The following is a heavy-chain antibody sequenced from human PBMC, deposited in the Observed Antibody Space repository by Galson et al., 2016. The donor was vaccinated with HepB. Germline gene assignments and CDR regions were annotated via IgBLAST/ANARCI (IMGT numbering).Heavy chain of an antibody. CDR2: MNPNSGNT. Sequence: SVKVSCKASGYTFTSYDINWVRQATGQGLEWMGWMNPNSGNTGYAQKFQGRVSMTRSTSISTAYMELSSLRSEDTAVYYCARGGYCSSTTCYDHYYYYGMDVWGQGTLVTVSS. CDR1: GYTFTSYD. D-gene: IGHD2-2*01. CDR3: ARGGYCSSTTCYDHYYYYGMDV. J-gene: IGHJ6*02. V-gene: IGHV1-8*01.